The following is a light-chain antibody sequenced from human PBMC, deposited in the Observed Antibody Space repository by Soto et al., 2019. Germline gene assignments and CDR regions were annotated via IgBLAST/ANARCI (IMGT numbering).Light chain of an antibody. J-gene: IGKJ1*01. CDR2: GAS. CDR1: QSVTSNY. Sequence: EIVLTQSPGTLSLSPGERATLSCRASQSVTSNYLAWYQQKPGQAPRLLFFGASIRATGIPDRFSGSGSGTDFTLTISRLEPEDFAVYYCQQYGSSLWTFGQGTKVDIK. CDR3: QQYGSSLWT. V-gene: IGKV3-20*01.